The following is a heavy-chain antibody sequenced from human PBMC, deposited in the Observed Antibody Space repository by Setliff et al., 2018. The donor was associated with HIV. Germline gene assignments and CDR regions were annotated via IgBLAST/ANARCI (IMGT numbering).Heavy chain of an antibody. CDR2: INHSGST. V-gene: IGHV4-34*01. D-gene: IGHD2-2*01. CDR1: GGSITSGGYY. Sequence: LSLTCSVSGGSITSGGYYWSWIRQPPGKGLEWIGEINHSGSTNYNPSLKSRVTISLDTSKNQFSLRLISVTAADTAVYYCAKVAVTGYCSTTSCQNWFDPWGQGTLVTVSS. J-gene: IGHJ5*02. CDR3: AKVAVTGYCSTTSCQNWFDP.